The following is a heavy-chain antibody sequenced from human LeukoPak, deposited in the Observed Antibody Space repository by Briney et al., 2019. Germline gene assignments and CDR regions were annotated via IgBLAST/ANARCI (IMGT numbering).Heavy chain of an antibody. V-gene: IGHV1-8*01. Sequence: ASVKVSCKASGYTFTSYDINWVRQATGQGLEWMGWMNPNSGNTGYAQKFQGRVTMTRNTSISTAYMELSSLRSEDTAVYYRARASFHDFWSGYYRTEFDPWGQGTLVTVSS. CDR3: ARASFHDFWSGYYRTEFDP. CDR2: MNPNSGNT. J-gene: IGHJ5*02. D-gene: IGHD3-3*01. CDR1: GYTFTSYD.